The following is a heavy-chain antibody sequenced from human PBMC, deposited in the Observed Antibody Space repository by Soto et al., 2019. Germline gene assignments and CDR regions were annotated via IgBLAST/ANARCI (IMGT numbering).Heavy chain of an antibody. CDR1: GFSFGDSY. Sequence: VQLVESGGGLVKRGGSLRLVCAASGFSFGDSYMSWVRQAPGKGLEWLSYISGGSSYTNYADSVKGRFTISRDNAKRSLYLEMNSLRADDTAVYYCAKTIVAASGYYFDHWGQGNLVTVSS. V-gene: IGHV3-11*05. CDR2: ISGGSSYT. D-gene: IGHD2-21*01. CDR3: AKTIVAASGYYFDH. J-gene: IGHJ4*02.